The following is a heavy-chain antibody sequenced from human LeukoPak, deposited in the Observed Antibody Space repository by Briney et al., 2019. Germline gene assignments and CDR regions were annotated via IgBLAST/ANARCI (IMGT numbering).Heavy chain of an antibody. V-gene: IGHV4-38-2*02. D-gene: IGHD3-16*02. CDR2: IYHSGST. CDR3: ARGRSYDYVWGSYRSLSGYYFDY. CDR1: GYSISSGYY. J-gene: IGHJ4*02. Sequence: PSETLSLTCTVSGYSISSGYYWGWLRPPPGKGLEWIGSIYHSGSTYYNPSLKSRFTISVDTSKNQFSLKLSSVTAADTAVYYCARGRSYDYVWGSYRSLSGYYFDYWGQGTLVTVSS.